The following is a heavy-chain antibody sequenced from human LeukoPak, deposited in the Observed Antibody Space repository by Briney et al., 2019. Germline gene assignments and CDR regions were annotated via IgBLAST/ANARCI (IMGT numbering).Heavy chain of an antibody. CDR3: ARVDIVMVGYFDY. Sequence: ASVKVSCKASGYTFTSYGISWVRQAPGQGLEWMGWISAYNGNTNYAQNLQGRVTITRDTSASTVYMELSSLRSEDTAVYYCARVDIVMVGYFDYWGQGTLVTVSS. CDR1: GYTFTSYG. V-gene: IGHV1-18*01. D-gene: IGHD5-18*01. CDR2: ISAYNGNT. J-gene: IGHJ4*02.